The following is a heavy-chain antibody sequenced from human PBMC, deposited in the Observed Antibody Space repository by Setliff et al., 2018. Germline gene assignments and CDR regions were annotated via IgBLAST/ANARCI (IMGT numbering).Heavy chain of an antibody. CDR2: IYAGDSDT. V-gene: IGHV5-51*01. CDR1: GYTFSNYW. Sequence: GESLTLSCKGSGYTFSNYWVGWVRQMPGKGLEWMGVIYAGDSDTRYSPPFQGQVTFSADKSISTAYLQWSTLKASDTAMYYCARLGSSSWYNDVFDFLGPGTMGTVSS. CDR3: ARLGSSSWYNDVFDF. D-gene: IGHD6-13*01. J-gene: IGHJ3*01.